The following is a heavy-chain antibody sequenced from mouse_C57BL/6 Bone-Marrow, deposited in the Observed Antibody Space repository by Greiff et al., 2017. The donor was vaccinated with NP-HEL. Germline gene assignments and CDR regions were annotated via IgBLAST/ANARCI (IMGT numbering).Heavy chain of an antibody. J-gene: IGHJ1*03. Sequence: VQLQQPGAELVRPGTPVKLSCKASGYTFTSYWMHWVKQRPGQGLEWIGVIDPSDSYTNYNQKFKGKATLTVDTSSSTAYMQLSSLTSEDSAVYYCHWYIDVWGTGTTVTVSS. CDR3: HWYIDV. V-gene: IGHV1-59*01. CDR2: IDPSDSYT. CDR1: GYTFTSYW.